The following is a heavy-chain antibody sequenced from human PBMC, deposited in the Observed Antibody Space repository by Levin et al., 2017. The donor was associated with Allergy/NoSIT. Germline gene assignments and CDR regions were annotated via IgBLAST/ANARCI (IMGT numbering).Heavy chain of an antibody. Sequence: GASVKVSCKASGYTFTSYGISWVRQAPGQGLEWMGWITSYNGNTKYAQKFQGRLTMTTDTSTSTAYMELRSLRSDDTAVYYCARDLIVATSVYYFDSWGQGTLVTVSS. V-gene: IGHV1-18*01. CDR1: GYTFTSYG. D-gene: IGHD5-12*01. CDR2: ITSYNGNT. J-gene: IGHJ4*02. CDR3: ARDLIVATSVYYFDS.